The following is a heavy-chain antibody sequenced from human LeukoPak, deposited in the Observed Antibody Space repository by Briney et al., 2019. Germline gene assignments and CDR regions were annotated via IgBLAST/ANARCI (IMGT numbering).Heavy chain of an antibody. D-gene: IGHD3-22*01. CDR1: GGSISSYY. V-gene: IGHV4-4*07. CDR2: IYTSGST. Sequence: PSETLSLTCTVSGGSISSYYWSWIRQPAGKGLEWIGRIYTSGSTNYNPSLKSRVTMSVDTSKNQFSLKLSSVTAAGTAVYYCAREPRYYYDSSGYLDYWGQGTLVTVSS. CDR3: AREPRYYYDSSGYLDY. J-gene: IGHJ4*02.